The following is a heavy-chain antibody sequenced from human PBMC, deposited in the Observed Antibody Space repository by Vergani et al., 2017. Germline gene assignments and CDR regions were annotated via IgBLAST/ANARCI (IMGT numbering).Heavy chain of an antibody. Sequence: EVPLVESGGVVVQPGGSLRLSCAASGFTFDDYAMHWVRQAPGKGLEWVSLISWDGGSTYYADSVKGRFTISRDNSKNSLYLQMNSLRAEDPALYYCAKNTVPKYYYGSGSPAYDYYYYGMDVWGQGTTVTVSS. CDR2: ISWDGGST. J-gene: IGHJ6*02. CDR1: GFTFDDYA. V-gene: IGHV3-43D*04. D-gene: IGHD3-10*01. CDR3: AKNTVPKYYYGSGSPAYDYYYYGMDV.